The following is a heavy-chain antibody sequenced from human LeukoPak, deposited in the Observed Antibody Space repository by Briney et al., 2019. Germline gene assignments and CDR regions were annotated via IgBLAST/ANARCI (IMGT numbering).Heavy chain of an antibody. V-gene: IGHV3-23*01. CDR2: VNAYVGNT. D-gene: IGHD1-26*01. CDR3: SKRVMSGGTWDHFAA. Sequence: GWSLRLSCAASLFTFHNDRMSWVRQAPGKGLEWVSTVNAYVGNTYYADSVKGRFTISRDNSKNTLILEINSLKLEDTALYYRSKRVMSGGTWDHFAAWGEGTLVTVSS. J-gene: IGHJ4*02. CDR1: LFTFHNDR.